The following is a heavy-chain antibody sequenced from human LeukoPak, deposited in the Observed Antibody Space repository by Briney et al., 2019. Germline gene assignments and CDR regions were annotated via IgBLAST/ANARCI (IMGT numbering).Heavy chain of an antibody. V-gene: IGHV4-59*03. CDR2: IYYSGSV. CDR1: GNSMSGYY. Sequence: SETLSLTCAVSGNSMSGYYWNWIRQPPGKGPEWIASIYYSGSVNYNPSLRGRLFISIDTSKNQFSLRLNSVTAADTAVYYCASAPAGYSGSYFYFQHWGQGTLITVSS. D-gene: IGHD6-13*01. CDR3: ASAPAGYSGSYFYFQH. J-gene: IGHJ1*01.